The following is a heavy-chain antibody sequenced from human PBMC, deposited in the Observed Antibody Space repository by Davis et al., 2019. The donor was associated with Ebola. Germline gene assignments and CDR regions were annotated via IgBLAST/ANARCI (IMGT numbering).Heavy chain of an antibody. J-gene: IGHJ4*02. Sequence: ASVKVSCKASGYTFINYHMHWVRQAPGQGLEWMGIIHPSGGRTTYAQKFQGRVTMTRDMSTSTDYMELSSLRSEDTAVYYCARDFAEHWTFDYWGQGTLVTVSS. CDR3: ARDFAEHWTFDY. CDR2: IHPSGGRT. V-gene: IGHV1-46*01. CDR1: GYTFINYH. D-gene: IGHD1-1*01.